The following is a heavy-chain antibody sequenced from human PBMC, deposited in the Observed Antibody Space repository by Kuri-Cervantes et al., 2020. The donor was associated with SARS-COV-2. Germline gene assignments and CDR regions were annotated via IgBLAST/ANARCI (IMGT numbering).Heavy chain of an antibody. CDR2: INPDGSYT. CDR3: TTGYYCDSSGYFNYWYFDL. CDR1: GFTFSGHW. D-gene: IGHD3-22*01. Sequence: GGSLRLSCAASGFTFSGHWIHWVRQAPGKGLVWVSRINPDGSYTNNADSVKGRFTLSRDNAKNMLFLQMNSLKTEDTAVYYCTTGYYCDSSGYFNYWYFDLWGRGTLVTVSS. V-gene: IGHV3-74*01. J-gene: IGHJ2*01.